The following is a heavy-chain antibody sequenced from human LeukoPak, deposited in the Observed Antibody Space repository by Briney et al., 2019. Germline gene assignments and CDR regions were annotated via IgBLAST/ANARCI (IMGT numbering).Heavy chain of an antibody. CDR1: GFTFSSYW. CDR2: IKEDGSEK. CDR3: ARDISGWYLGWFDP. Sequence: PGGSLRLSCAASGFTFSSYWMSWVRQAPGKGLEWVANIKEDGSEKYYVESVTGRFTISRDNAKNSLSLQVNSLRAEDTAVYYCARDISGWYLGWFDPWGQGTLVTVSS. J-gene: IGHJ5*02. D-gene: IGHD6-19*01. V-gene: IGHV3-7*01.